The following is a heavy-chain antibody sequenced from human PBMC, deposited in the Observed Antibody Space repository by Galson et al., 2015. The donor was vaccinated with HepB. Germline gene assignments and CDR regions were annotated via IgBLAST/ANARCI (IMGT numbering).Heavy chain of an antibody. Sequence: SVKVSCKASGYSFTNYAFQWVRQAPGQRLEWMGWINAGNGNTKNSQILQGRVTITRDTSASTAYMELSSLRSEDTAVYYCARGLYQLLGSYYYMDVWGKGTTVTVSS. CDR2: INAGNGNT. V-gene: IGHV1-3*01. CDR3: ARGLYQLLGSYYYMDV. CDR1: GYSFTNYA. D-gene: IGHD2-2*01. J-gene: IGHJ6*03.